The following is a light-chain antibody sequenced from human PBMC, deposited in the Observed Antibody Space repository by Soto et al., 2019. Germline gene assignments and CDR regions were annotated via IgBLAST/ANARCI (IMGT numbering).Light chain of an antibody. CDR2: EAS. CDR1: QSVSSN. CDR3: QQRSNWPRT. Sequence: EIVMTQSPATLSVSPGERATLSCRASQSVSSNLAWYQQKPGQAPRLLIYEASTRATGIPARFSGSGSGTEFTLTISSLQSEDFAVYYCQQRSNWPRTFGQGTKVEIK. J-gene: IGKJ1*01. V-gene: IGKV3-15*01.